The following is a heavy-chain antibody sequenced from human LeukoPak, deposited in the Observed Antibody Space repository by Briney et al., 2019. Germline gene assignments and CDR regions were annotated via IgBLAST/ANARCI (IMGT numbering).Heavy chain of an antibody. Sequence: ASVKVSCKASGYTFTNYGISWVRQAPGQGLEWMGWISAYNGNTNYAQKLQGRVTMTTDTSTSTAYMELRSLRSDDTAVYYCARDEWRRDGYNPFDYWGQGTLVTVSS. D-gene: IGHD5-24*01. CDR2: ISAYNGNT. CDR1: GYTFTNYG. CDR3: ARDEWRRDGYNPFDY. V-gene: IGHV1-18*01. J-gene: IGHJ4*02.